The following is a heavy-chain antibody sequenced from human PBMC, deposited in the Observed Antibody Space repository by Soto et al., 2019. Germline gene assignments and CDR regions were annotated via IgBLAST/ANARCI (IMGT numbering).Heavy chain of an antibody. CDR2: IYYSGST. CDR3: ARDQDYGDSTAYYYGMDV. V-gene: IGHV4-30-4*01. Sequence: PSETLSLTCTVSGGSISSGDYYWSWIRQPPGKGLEWIGYIYYSGSTYYNPSLKSRVTISVDTSKNQFSLKLSSVTAADTAVYYCARDQDYGDSTAYYYGMDVWGQGXTVTVSS. D-gene: IGHD4-17*01. CDR1: GGSISSGDYY. J-gene: IGHJ6*02.